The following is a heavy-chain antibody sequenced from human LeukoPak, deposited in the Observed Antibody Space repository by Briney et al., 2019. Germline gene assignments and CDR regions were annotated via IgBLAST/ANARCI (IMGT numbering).Heavy chain of an antibody. CDR3: ARGVRFVADCPSSTCYTPDF. CDR1: GYTFSTYG. V-gene: IGHV1-69*06. D-gene: IGHD2-2*02. Sequence: SVKVSCKASGYTFSTYGISWVRQAPGQGLEWMGGIMPMFATTNYAQRFQDRVTITADKATTTAYMELSSLTPEDTAIYYCARGVRFVADCPSSTCYTPDFWGQGTLVTVSS. J-gene: IGHJ4*02. CDR2: IMPMFATT.